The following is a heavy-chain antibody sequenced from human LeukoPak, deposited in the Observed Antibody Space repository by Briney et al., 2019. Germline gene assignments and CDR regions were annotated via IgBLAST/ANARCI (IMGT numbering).Heavy chain of an antibody. CDR1: GGSISSSNYY. CDR2: INHSGST. CDR3: ARGRRDCSGGSCSDLDY. V-gene: IGHV4-39*07. Sequence: SETLSLTCTVSGGSISSSNYYWSWIRQPPGKGLEWIGEINHSGSTNYNPSLKSRVTISVDTSKNQFSLKLSSVTAADTAVYYCARGRRDCSGGSCSDLDYWGQGTLVTVSS. D-gene: IGHD2-15*01. J-gene: IGHJ4*02.